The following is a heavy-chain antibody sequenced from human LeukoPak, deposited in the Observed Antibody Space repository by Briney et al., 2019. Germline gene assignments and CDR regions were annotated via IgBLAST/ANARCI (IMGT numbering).Heavy chain of an antibody. Sequence: GGSLILSCAASGFTFSNALMSWVRQAPGKGLEWVGRIKSKTDGGTTDYAAPVKGRFTISSDDSKNTLYLQFNSLNTDDTAVYYCTTRIQLWLGYFDYWGQGTLVTVSS. D-gene: IGHD5-18*01. CDR2: IKSKTDGGTT. CDR3: TTRIQLWLGYFDY. CDR1: GFTFSNAL. V-gene: IGHV3-15*01. J-gene: IGHJ4*02.